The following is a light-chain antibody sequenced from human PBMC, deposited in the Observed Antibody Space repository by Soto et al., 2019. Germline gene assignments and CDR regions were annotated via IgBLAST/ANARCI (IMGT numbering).Light chain of an antibody. Sequence: DVQMTQSPSTLSASIGDRVTLTCRASQNIYNWLAWYQQKPGKAPKLLIHDASTLQSGVPSRLSGSAFGTEFTLPINSLQPDDFATYYCQHFIRLPVTFGQGTKVDIK. CDR3: QHFIRLPVT. CDR2: DAS. CDR1: QNIYNW. V-gene: IGKV1-5*01. J-gene: IGKJ1*01.